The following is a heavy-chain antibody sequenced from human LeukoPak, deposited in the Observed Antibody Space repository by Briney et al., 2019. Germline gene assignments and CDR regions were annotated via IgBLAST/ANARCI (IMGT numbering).Heavy chain of an antibody. CDR1: GGSSSTYY. CDR3: ARGQGGNYYLNYFDY. CDR2: FYYSGST. Sequence: PSETLSLTCTVTGGSSSTYYWSWIRQTPGKGLEWIGHFYYSGSTTYNPSLKSRVTISVDTSRDQFSLKLTSVSAADTAVYYCARGQGGNYYLNYFDYWGQGALVTVSS. J-gene: IGHJ4*02. D-gene: IGHD1-26*01. V-gene: IGHV4-59*01.